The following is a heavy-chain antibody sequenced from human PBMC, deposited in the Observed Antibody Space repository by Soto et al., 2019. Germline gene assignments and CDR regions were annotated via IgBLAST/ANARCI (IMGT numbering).Heavy chain of an antibody. V-gene: IGHV4-59*01. CDR2: IYYSGST. J-gene: IGHJ3*01. D-gene: IGHD1-20*01. Sequence: SETLSLTCTVSGCSISSYYWSWIRQPPGKGLEWIGYIYYSGSTNYNPSLKSRVTISVDTSKNQFSLKLSSVTAADTAVYYCARRYGSAFDFWGQGTMVTVS. CDR3: ARRYGSAFDF. CDR1: GCSISSYY.